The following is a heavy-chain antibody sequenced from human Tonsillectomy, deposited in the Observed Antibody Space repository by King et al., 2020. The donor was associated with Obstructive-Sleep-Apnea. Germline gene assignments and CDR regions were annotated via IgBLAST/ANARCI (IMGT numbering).Heavy chain of an antibody. J-gene: IGHJ6*02. CDR3: LRGTTYPGKNYYYGMDV. CDR1: GFTFSSYA. Sequence: QVQLVESGGGVVQPGRSLRLSCAASGFTFSSYAIHWVRQAPGKGLEWVAVISYDGTNKYCADSVKGRLTISRDNSEKTVYLQINILRPEDTAVYYCLRGTTYPGKNYYYGMDVWGQGTTVTVSS. V-gene: IGHV3-30*04. D-gene: IGHD4-23*01. CDR2: ISYDGTNK.